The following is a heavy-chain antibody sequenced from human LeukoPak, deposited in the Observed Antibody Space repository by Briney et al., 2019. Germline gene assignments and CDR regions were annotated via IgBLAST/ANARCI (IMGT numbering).Heavy chain of an antibody. J-gene: IGHJ3*02. CDR1: GYTSTGYY. D-gene: IGHD2-15*01. CDR3: ARVLVVVTATAFVI. Sequence: GASVMVSCKASGYTSTGYYMDWVRQAPGQGHEWMGWINPNSGDTNYAQKFQGRVTMTRDTSISTAYMDLSRLRSDDTAVYYCARVLVVVTATAFVIWGQGTMVTVSS. CDR2: INPNSGDT. V-gene: IGHV1-2*02.